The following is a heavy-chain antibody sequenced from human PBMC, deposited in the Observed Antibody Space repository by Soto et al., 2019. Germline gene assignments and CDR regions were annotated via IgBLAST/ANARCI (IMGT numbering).Heavy chain of an antibody. CDR3: GRLEYSSGWYRFGY. D-gene: IGHD6-19*01. V-gene: IGHV4-59*01. CDR2: IYYSGST. CDR1: GGSISSYY. J-gene: IGHJ4*02. Sequence: SETLSLTCTVSGGSISSYYWSWIRQPPGKGLEWIGYIYYSGSTNYNPSLKSRVTISVDTSKNQFSLKLSSVTAADTAVYYCGRLEYSSGWYRFGYWGQGTLVTVSS.